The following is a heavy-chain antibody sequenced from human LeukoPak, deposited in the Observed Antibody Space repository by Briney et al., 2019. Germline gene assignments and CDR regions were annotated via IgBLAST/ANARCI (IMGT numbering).Heavy chain of an antibody. D-gene: IGHD6-13*01. V-gene: IGHV1-46*01. CDR2: INPSGGST. CDR1: GYTFTSYY. J-gene: IGHJ6*03. CDR3: ARDLTAAGYYYYYMDV. Sequence: ASVKVSCKASGYTFTSYYMHWVRQAPGQGLEWMGIINPSGGSTSYAQKFQGRVTMTRDMSTSTVYMELSSLRSEDTAVYYCARDLTAAGYYYYYMDVWGQGTLVTVSS.